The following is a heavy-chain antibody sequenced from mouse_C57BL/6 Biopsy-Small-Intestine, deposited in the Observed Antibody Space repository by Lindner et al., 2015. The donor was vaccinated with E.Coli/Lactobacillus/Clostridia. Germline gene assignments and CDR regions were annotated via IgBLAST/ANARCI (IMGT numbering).Heavy chain of an antibody. CDR2: VSPYNGLS. J-gene: IGHJ1*03. CDR1: TYSFTDYY. Sequence: VQLQESGPELVKPGASVKISCKASTYSFTDYYMHWVKQSHGNILDWIGYVSPYNGLSSYNQKFKGKATLTVDKSSSTPYMELRSLTSEDSAVYFCARSHGSYGYFDVWGTGTTVTVSS. V-gene: IGHV1-31*01. CDR3: ARSHGSYGYFDV. D-gene: IGHD2-2*01.